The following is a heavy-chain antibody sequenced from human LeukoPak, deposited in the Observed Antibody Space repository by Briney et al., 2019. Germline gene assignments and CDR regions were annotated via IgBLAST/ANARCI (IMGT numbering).Heavy chain of an antibody. CDR1: GGTFSIYA. J-gene: IGHJ6*02. Sequence: ASVTVSFTASGGTFSIYAISWVRQAPGQGLEWMGRIIPILGIANYAQKFQGRVTITADKSTSTAYMELRSLRSDDTAVYYCARGRYYDIFLQYYYYYGMDVWGQGTTVTVSS. CDR2: IIPILGIA. CDR3: ARGRYYDIFLQYYYYYGMDV. D-gene: IGHD3-9*01. V-gene: IGHV1-69*04.